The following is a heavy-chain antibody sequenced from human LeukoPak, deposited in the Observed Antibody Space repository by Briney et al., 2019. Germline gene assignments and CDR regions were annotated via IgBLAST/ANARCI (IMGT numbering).Heavy chain of an antibody. CDR1: GYTFTGYY. J-gene: IGHJ4*02. CDR3: AREVGSSSSHNDY. Sequence: ASVKVSCKASGYTFTGYYMHWVRQAPGQGLEWMGWINPNSGGTNYAQKFQGRVTMTRDTSISTAYMELSRLRSDDTAVYYCAREVGSSSSHNDYWGQGTLVTVSS. D-gene: IGHD6-6*01. V-gene: IGHV1-2*02. CDR2: INPNSGGT.